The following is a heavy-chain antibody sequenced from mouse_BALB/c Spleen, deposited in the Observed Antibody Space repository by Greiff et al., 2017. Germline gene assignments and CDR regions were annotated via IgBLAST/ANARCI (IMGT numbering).Heavy chain of an antibody. Sequence: VKLVESGPGLVAPSQSLSITCTVSGFSLTDYGVSWIRQPPGKGLEWLGVIWGGGSTYYNSALKSRLSISKDNSKSQVFLKMNSLQTDDTAMYYCAKHGNYEGTWFAYWGQGTLVTVSA. CDR1: GFSLTDYG. V-gene: IGHV2-6-5*01. D-gene: IGHD2-1*01. J-gene: IGHJ3*01. CDR2: IWGGGST. CDR3: AKHGNYEGTWFAY.